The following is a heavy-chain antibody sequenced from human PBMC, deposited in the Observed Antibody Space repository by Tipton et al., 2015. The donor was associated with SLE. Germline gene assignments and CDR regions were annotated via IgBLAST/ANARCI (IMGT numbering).Heavy chain of an antibody. CDR3: ARHQLYTMANFDY. D-gene: IGHD2-2*02. V-gene: IGHV4-39*01. Sequence: TLSLTCTVSGGSLSTIDYYWGWVRQSPGKGLEWIGSVYYNGNTYYNPSLKSRVSISVDTSNIQFSLKVSSATAADTAVYYCARHQLYTMANFDYWGLGTLVTVSS. CDR1: GGSLSTIDYY. J-gene: IGHJ4*02. CDR2: VYYNGNT.